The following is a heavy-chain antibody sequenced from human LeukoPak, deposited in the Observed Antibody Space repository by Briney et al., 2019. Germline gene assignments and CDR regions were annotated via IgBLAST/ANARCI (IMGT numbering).Heavy chain of an antibody. Sequence: PSETLSLTCTVSGGSISSGGYYWMAWVRQAPGRGLEWVASVKEDGTRKYYVDSVKGRFTISRDDAKNALFLQMDSLRVEDTAVYYCVSNGLANYDYVWGTHPPIATFDYWGQGTLVTVSS. D-gene: IGHD3-16*01. V-gene: IGHV3-7*03. CDR2: VKEDGTRK. CDR1: GGSISSGGYYW. CDR3: VSNGLANYDYVWGTHPPIATFDY. J-gene: IGHJ4*02.